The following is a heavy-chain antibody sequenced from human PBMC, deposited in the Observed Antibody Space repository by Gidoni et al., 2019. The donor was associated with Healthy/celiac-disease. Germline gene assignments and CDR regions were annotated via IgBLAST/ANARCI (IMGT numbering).Heavy chain of an antibody. Sequence: EVQLVESGGGLVKPGGSLRLSCAASGFTLSSYSMNWVRQAPGKGLEWVSSISSSSSYIYYADSVKGRFTISRDNAKNSLYLQMNSLRAEDTAVYYCAKGDTDDAFDIWGQGTMVTVSS. CDR2: ISSSSSYI. J-gene: IGHJ3*02. V-gene: IGHV3-21*01. CDR1: GFTLSSYS. CDR3: AKGDTDDAFDI.